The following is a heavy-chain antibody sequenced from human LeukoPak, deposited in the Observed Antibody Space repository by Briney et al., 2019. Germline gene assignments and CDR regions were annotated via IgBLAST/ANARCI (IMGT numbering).Heavy chain of an antibody. V-gene: IGHV3-30*02. CDR1: GFSFSRYG. Sequence: GGSLRLSCAASGFSFSRYGMHWVRQAPGKGLEWVAFIRYDGSAKYYVDSVKGLITISRDNSKNTLYLQVNSLRAEDTAVYYCAKGGTYYYDSSGYYHFDYWGQGTLVTVSS. J-gene: IGHJ4*02. D-gene: IGHD3-22*01. CDR3: AKGGTYYYDSSGYYHFDY. CDR2: IRYDGSAK.